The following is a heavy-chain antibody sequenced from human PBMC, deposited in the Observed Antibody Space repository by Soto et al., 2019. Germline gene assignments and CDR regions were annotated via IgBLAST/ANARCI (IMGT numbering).Heavy chain of an antibody. J-gene: IGHJ3*02. CDR2: ISAAATIT. CDR1: GFTFDKYA. Sequence: EVQLLESGGGLVQPGGSLRVSCAASGFTFDKYAMSWVRQTPEKGLELVAGISAAATITHYADSVRGRFTISRDNSKNTQSLHMSNLRADDTAIYYCAKDPNGNYVGGFEMWGQGTTVIVSS. V-gene: IGHV3-23*01. CDR3: AKDPNGNYVGGFEM. D-gene: IGHD1-7*01.